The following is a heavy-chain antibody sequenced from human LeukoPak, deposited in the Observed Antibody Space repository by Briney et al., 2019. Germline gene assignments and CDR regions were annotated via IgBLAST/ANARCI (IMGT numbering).Heavy chain of an antibody. CDR3: ARGGTEASSGDY. Sequence: ASVKVSCKASGYTFTNCYMHWVRQAPGQGLEWMGRINPNSGGTNYAQKFQGRVTMTRDTSISTAYMELSRLRSDDTALYYCARGGTEASSGDYWGQGALVTVSS. V-gene: IGHV1-2*06. CDR1: GYTFTNCY. CDR2: INPNSGGT. J-gene: IGHJ4*02. D-gene: IGHD3-10*01.